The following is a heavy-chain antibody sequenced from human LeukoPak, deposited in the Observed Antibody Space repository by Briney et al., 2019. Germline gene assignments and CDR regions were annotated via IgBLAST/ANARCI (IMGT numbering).Heavy chain of an antibody. J-gene: IGHJ4*02. CDR2: ITSGGGNT. CDR1: GFTFSIYA. D-gene: IGHD3-22*01. V-gene: IGHV3-23*01. CDR3: AKGVRRSSDYSSPVDY. Sequence: GGSLRLSCAASGFTFSIYAMTWVRQAPGKGLEWVSGITSGGGNTYYADSVRGRFTISRDNSKNTLYLHMNSLRAEDTALYYCAKGVRRSSDYSSPVDYWGQGTLVTVSS.